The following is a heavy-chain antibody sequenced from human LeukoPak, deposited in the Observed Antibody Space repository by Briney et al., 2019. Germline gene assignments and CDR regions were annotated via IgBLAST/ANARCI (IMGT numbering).Heavy chain of an antibody. CDR2: ISGSGGST. D-gene: IGHD3-22*01. CDR3: AKGVYDSSGYPFDY. CDR1: GFTFSSYA. Sequence: GGSLRLSCAASGFTFSSYAMSWVRQAPGKGLEWVSAISGSGGSTYCADSVKGRFTISRDNSKNTLYLQMNSLRAEDTAVYYCAKGVYDSSGYPFDYWGQGTLVTVSS. V-gene: IGHV3-23*01. J-gene: IGHJ4*02.